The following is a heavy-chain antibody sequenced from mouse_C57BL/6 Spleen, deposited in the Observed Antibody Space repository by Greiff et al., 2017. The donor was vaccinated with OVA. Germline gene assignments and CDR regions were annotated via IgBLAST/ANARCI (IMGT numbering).Heavy chain of an antibody. CDR2: IYPGDGDT. D-gene: IGHD1-1*01. CDR1: GYAFSSSW. J-gene: IGHJ3*01. V-gene: IGHV1-82*01. CDR3: ARDYYGSSHFAY. Sequence: VQLQQSGPELVKPGASVKISCKASGYAFSSSWMNWVKQRPGKGLEWIGRIYPGDGDTNYNGKFKGKATLTADKSSSTAYMQLSSLTSEDSAVYFCARDYYGSSHFAYWGQGTLVTVSA.